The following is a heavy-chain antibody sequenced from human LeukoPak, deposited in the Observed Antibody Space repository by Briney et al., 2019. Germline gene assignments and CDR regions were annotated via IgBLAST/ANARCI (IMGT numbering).Heavy chain of an antibody. Sequence: ASVKVSCKASGYTFTSYHMHGVRQAPGQGLEWMGKINLSGGSTTYAQKFQGRATMTRDTSTSTVYMELSSLRSEDTAVYYCARDYVDDIPMIKDYWGQGTLVTVSS. V-gene: IGHV1-46*01. CDR3: ARDYVDDIPMIKDY. CDR1: GYTFTSYH. CDR2: INLSGGST. J-gene: IGHJ4*02. D-gene: IGHD2-8*01.